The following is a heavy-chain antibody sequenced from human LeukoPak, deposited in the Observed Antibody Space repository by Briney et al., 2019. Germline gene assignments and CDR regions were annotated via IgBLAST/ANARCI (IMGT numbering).Heavy chain of an antibody. D-gene: IGHD6-13*01. CDR2: ITLSGRT. Sequence: TESLSLTWAVYGASFSGSYWSWIRQHPGKGLEWIGSITLSGRTTYNPSLKSRATISVDPSKNYSSLKPSSVTAARTAVSYRAGVGLAVPGADYWGQGTLVTVSS. J-gene: IGHJ4*02. CDR1: GASFSGSY. CDR3: AGVGLAVPGADY. V-gene: IGHV4-34*01.